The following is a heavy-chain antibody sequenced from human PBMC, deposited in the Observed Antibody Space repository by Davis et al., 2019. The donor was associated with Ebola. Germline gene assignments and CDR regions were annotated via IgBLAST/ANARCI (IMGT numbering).Heavy chain of an antibody. CDR2: ISTSSSPI. D-gene: IGHD6-6*01. CDR3: ARDQGAIAARPSAFDM. V-gene: IGHV3-48*02. CDR1: AFSFSSYS. Sequence: ESLKISCAASAFSFSSYSMNWVRQAPGKGLEWVSYISTSSSPIYYADSVKGRLTISRDNAKNSLYLQMNSLRDEDTAVYYCARDQGAIAARPSAFDMWGQGTMVTVSS. J-gene: IGHJ3*02.